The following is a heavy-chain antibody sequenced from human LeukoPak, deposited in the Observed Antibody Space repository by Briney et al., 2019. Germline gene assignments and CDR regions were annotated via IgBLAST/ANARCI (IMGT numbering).Heavy chain of an antibody. V-gene: IGHV4-61*02. CDR1: GGSISSGSYY. CDR3: ARQGLERLIDY. J-gene: IGHJ4*02. D-gene: IGHD1-1*01. Sequence: SETLSLTCTVSGGSISSGSYYWSWIRQPAGKGLEWIGRIHTRGNTNYNPSLKSRVTISVDTSKNQFSLKLSSVTAADTAVYYCARQGLERLIDYWGQGTLVTVSS. CDR2: IHTRGNT.